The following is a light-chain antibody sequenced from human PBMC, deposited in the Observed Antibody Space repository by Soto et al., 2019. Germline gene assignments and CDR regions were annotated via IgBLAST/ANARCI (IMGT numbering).Light chain of an antibody. J-gene: IGKJ4*01. Sequence: EIVLTQSPATLSLSPGETATLSCRASQSVSSSLAWYQQKPGQTPRLLIYDASNRATGIPARFSGSGSGTDFTLTVSSLEPDDFAVYYCQQRSSWPLTFGGGTKVAIK. CDR1: QSVSSS. V-gene: IGKV3-11*01. CDR2: DAS. CDR3: QQRSSWPLT.